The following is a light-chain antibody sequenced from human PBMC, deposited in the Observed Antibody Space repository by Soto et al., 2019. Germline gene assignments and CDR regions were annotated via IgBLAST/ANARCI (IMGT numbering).Light chain of an antibody. CDR3: QQYGISPYT. CDR1: QRVSSSD. J-gene: IGKJ2*01. CDR2: DAS. Sequence: EIVWTQSPATLSLSPGERATLSCGASQRVSSSDLAWYQQKPGLAPRLLIYDASSRATGIPDRFSGSGSGTDFTLAIGRLEPEDFAVYYCQQYGISPYTFGQGTKLEIK. V-gene: IGKV3D-20*01.